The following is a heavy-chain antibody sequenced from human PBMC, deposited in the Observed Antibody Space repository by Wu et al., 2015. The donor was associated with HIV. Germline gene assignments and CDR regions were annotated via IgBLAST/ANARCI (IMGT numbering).Heavy chain of an antibody. CDR3: ARVRPLDLWAS. J-gene: IGHJ3*01. CDR2: INPNTGGT. Sequence: QVHLMQSGAEVKKPGASVKVSCEVSGDNSNAYDIHWVRQAPGQGLEWMGLINPNTGGTNYAQNFQGRVTMTRDTSISTAYMELSGLKSDDTAVYYCARVRPLDLWASWGPGTMVTVSS. V-gene: IGHV1-2*06. CDR1: GDNSNAYD. D-gene: IGHD3/OR15-3a*01.